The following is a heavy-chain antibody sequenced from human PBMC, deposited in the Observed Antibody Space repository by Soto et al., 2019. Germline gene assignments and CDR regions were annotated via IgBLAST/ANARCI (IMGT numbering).Heavy chain of an antibody. Sequence: ASVKFSCKASGYTFTSYYMHWVRQAPGQGLEWMGIINPSGGSTSYAQKFQGRVTMTRDTSTSTVYMELSSLRSEDTAVYYCARNYRYYDSSEHIDYWGQGTLVTVSS. V-gene: IGHV1-46*01. CDR3: ARNYRYYDSSEHIDY. J-gene: IGHJ4*02. CDR1: GYTFTSYY. D-gene: IGHD3-22*01. CDR2: INPSGGST.